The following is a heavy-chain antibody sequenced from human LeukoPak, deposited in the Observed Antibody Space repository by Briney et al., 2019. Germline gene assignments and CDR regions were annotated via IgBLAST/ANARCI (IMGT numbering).Heavy chain of an antibody. CDR1: GFTFSSYA. V-gene: IGHV3-30*04. D-gene: IGHD6-13*01. CDR2: ISYDGSNK. J-gene: IGHJ4*02. CDR3: ARARSSSCDY. Sequence: GGSLRLSCAASGFTFSSYAMHWVRQAPGKGLEWVAVISYDGSNKYYADSVKGRFTISRDNSKNTLYLQMNSLRAEDTAVYYCARARSSSCDYWGQGTLVTVSS.